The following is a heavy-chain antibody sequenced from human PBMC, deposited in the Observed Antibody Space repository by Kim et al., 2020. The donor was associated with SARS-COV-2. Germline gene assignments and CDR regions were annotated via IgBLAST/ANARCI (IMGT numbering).Heavy chain of an antibody. J-gene: IGHJ6*02. D-gene: IGHD3-10*02. Sequence: SETLSLTCAVSGGSISSSNWRSWVRQPPGKGLEWIGEIYHSGSTNYNPSLKSRVTISVDKSKNQFSLKLSSVTAADTAVYYCARMFSSLYYYGMDVWGQGTTVTVS. CDR1: GGSISSSNW. CDR3: ARMFSSLYYYGMDV. V-gene: IGHV4-4*02. CDR2: IYHSGST.